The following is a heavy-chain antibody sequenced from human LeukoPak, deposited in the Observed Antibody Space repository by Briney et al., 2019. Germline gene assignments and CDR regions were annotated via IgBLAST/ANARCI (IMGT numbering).Heavy chain of an antibody. CDR2: ISAYNGNT. J-gene: IGHJ6*03. V-gene: IGHV1-18*01. CDR3: AREAHCSSTSCYAHYYYYYMDV. Sequence: ASVKVSCKASGYTFTSYGISWVRQAPGQGLEWMGWISAYNGNTNYAQKLQGRVTMTTDTSTSTAYMELRSLRSDDTAVYYCAREAHCSSTSCYAHYYYYYMDVWGKGTTVTVSS. D-gene: IGHD2-2*01. CDR1: GYTFTSYG.